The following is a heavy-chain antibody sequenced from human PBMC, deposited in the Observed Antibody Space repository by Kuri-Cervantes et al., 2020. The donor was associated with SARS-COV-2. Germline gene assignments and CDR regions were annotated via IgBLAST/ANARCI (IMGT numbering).Heavy chain of an antibody. Sequence: ASVKVSCKASGYTFTGYYMHWVRQAPGQGLEWMGWINPNSGGTNYAQKFQGWVTITADESTSTAYMDLSSLRPEDTAVYYCARGPNTMTRRFDPWGQGTLVTVSS. CDR2: INPNSGGT. V-gene: IGHV1-2*04. J-gene: IGHJ5*02. CDR1: GYTFTGYY. CDR3: ARGPNTMTRRFDP. D-gene: IGHD3-22*01.